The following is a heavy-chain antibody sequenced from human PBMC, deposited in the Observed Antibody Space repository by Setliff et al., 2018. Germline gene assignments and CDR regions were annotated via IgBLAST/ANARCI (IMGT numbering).Heavy chain of an antibody. D-gene: IGHD3-10*01. CDR3: ARMDGWGTYYSYYYNGMDV. J-gene: IGHJ6*02. CDR2: IKQDGNEK. Sequence: PGGSLRLSCVVSGFSFSRHWMSWVRQAPGKGLEWVADIKQDGNEKYYVDSVKGRFTISRDNAKNSLYLQMNSLSAEDTAVYYCARMDGWGTYYSYYYNGMDVWGQGTTVTVSS. V-gene: IGHV3-7*01. CDR1: GFSFSRHW.